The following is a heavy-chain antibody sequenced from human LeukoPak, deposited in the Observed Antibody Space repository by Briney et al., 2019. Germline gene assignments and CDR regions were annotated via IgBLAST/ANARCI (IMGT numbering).Heavy chain of an antibody. CDR1: GCSISIYY. D-gene: IGHD4-17*01. V-gene: IGHV4-4*07. CDR2: IYTSGST. Sequence: SETLSHTCTVSGCSISIYYWNWIRQPAGKGLEWIGRIYTSGSTSYNPSLKSRVTMSVDTSKNQFSLKLSSVTAADTAVYYCARWTTVTRAFDYWGQGALVTVSS. CDR3: ARWTTVTRAFDY. J-gene: IGHJ4*02.